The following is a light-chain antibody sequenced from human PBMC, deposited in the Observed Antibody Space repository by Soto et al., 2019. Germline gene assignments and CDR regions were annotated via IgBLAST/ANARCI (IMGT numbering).Light chain of an antibody. CDR1: SSDVGSYNR. CDR2: DVS. J-gene: IGLJ1*01. CDR3: TSYTTSSSYG. Sequence: QSVLTQPPSVSGSPGQSVAISCTGTSSDVGSYNRVSWYQQPPGTAPKLMIYDVSNRPSGVPDRFSGSKSGNTASLTISGLQAEDEVDYYCTSYTTSSSYGFGTGTKVTVL. V-gene: IGLV2-18*02.